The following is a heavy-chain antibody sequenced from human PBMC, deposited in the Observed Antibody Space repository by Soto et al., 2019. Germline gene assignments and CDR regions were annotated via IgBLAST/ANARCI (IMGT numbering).Heavy chain of an antibody. J-gene: IGHJ4*02. CDR1: GFTFTSSA. D-gene: IGHD3-9*01. V-gene: IGHV1-58*01. CDR2: LVVGSGNT. CDR3: AADYDILTGYFSFDY. Sequence: GASVKVSCKASGFTFTSSAVQWVRLARGQRLEWIGWLVVGSGNTNYAQKFQERVTITRDISTSTAYMELSSLRSEDTAVYYCAADYDILTGYFSFDYWGQGTLVTVSS.